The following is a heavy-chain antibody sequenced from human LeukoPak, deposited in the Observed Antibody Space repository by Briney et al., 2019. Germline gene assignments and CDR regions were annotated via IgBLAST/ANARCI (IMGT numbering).Heavy chain of an antibody. D-gene: IGHD3-3*01. CDR2: ISSSSSYI. CDR1: GFTFSSYA. CDR3: ARDYDFWSAQPFDY. V-gene: IGHV3-21*01. Sequence: GGSLRLSCAASGFTFSSYAMSWVRQAPGKGLEWVSSISSSSSYIYYADSVKGRFTISRDNAKNSLYLQMNSLRAEDTAVYYCARDYDFWSAQPFDYWGQGTLVTVS. J-gene: IGHJ4*02.